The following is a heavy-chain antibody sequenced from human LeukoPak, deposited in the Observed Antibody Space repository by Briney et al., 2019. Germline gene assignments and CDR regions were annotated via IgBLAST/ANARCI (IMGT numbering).Heavy chain of an antibody. V-gene: IGHV3-23*01. CDR1: GFTFSNFA. CDR3: ARDGGSGWFDY. D-gene: IGHD6-19*01. CDR2: ISGSGDTT. J-gene: IGHJ4*02. Sequence: PGGSLRLSCAGSGFTFSNFAVNWVRKAPGQGLEWVSIISGSGDTTHYTDSVKGRFTVSRDNSKNTLYLQMNSLRAEDTAVYYCARDGGSGWFDYWGQGTLVTVSS.